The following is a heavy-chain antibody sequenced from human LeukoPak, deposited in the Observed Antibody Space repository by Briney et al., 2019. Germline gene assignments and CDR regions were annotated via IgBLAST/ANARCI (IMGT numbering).Heavy chain of an antibody. J-gene: IGHJ4*02. Sequence: GESLKISCAASGFTFSSYAMHWVRQAPGKGLEWVAVISYDGSNKYYADSVKGRFTISRDNSKNTLYLQMNSLRAEDTAVYYCARETAMVTPLFDYWGQGTLVTVSS. CDR2: ISYDGSNK. V-gene: IGHV3-30-3*01. CDR3: ARETAMVTPLFDY. CDR1: GFTFSSYA. D-gene: IGHD5-18*01.